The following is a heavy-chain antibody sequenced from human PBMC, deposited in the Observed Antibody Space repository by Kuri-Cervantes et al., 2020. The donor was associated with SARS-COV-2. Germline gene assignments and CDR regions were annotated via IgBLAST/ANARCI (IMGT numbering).Heavy chain of an antibody. CDR3: ATDFGYSSSSHADY. CDR1: GYTLTELS. V-gene: IGHV1-24*01. J-gene: IGHJ4*02. CDR2: FDPEDGET. Sequence: ALVKVSCKVSGYTLTELSMHWVRQAPGKGLEWMGGFDPEDGETIYAQKFQGRVTMTEDTSTDTAYMELSSLRSEDTAVYYCATDFGYSSSSHADYWGQGTLVTVSS. D-gene: IGHD6-6*01.